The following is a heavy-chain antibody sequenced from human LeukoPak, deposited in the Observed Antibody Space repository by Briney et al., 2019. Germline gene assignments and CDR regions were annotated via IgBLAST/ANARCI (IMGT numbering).Heavy chain of an antibody. CDR2: IIPIFGIA. CDR3: AKKSSVVVTAGDAFDI. J-gene: IGHJ3*02. CDR1: GGTFSSYA. Sequence: SVKVSCKASGGTFSSYAISWVRQAPGQGLEWMRRIIPIFGIANYAQKFQGRVTITADKSTSTAYMELSSLRSEDTAVYYCAKKSSVVVTAGDAFDIWGQGTMVTVSS. V-gene: IGHV1-69*04. D-gene: IGHD2-21*02.